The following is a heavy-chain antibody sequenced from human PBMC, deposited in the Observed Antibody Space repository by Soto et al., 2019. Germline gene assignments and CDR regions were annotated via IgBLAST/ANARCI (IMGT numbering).Heavy chain of an antibody. CDR3: ARGAYDILTGTWALDY. Sequence: SETLSLTCTVSGGSISSGGYYWSWIRQHPGKGLEWSGYIYYSGSTYYNPSLKSRVTISVDTSKNQFSLKLSSVTAADTAVYNCARGAYDILTGTWALDYWGQGTLVTAPQ. CDR1: GGSISSGGYY. CDR2: IYYSGST. D-gene: IGHD3-9*01. J-gene: IGHJ4*02. V-gene: IGHV4-31*03.